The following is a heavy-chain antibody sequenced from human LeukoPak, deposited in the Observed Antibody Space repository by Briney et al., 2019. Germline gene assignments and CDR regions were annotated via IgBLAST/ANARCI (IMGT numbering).Heavy chain of an antibody. CDR2: MYSRGDT. CDR1: GFTVSDNY. CDR3: ARDAPQVPAAGVLAS. Sequence: PGGSLRLSCAASGFTVSDNYMSWVRQAPGKGLEWVSVMYSRGDTYYANSVKGRFTFSRDISKNTLYLQMNGLRAADTAMYYCARDAPQVPAAGVLASWGQGTLVIVSS. D-gene: IGHD6-13*01. V-gene: IGHV3-53*01. J-gene: IGHJ5*02.